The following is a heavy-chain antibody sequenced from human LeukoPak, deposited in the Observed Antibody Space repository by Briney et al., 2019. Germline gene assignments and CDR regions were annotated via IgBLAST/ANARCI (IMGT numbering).Heavy chain of an antibody. J-gene: IGHJ6*02. CDR2: IIPILGIA. Sequence: SVKVSCKASGGTFSSYAISWVRQAPGQGLEWMGRIIPILGIANYARKFQGRVTITADKSTSTAYMELSSLRSEDTAVYYCARDGIAAAGTYYYYYGMDVWGQGTTVTVSS. CDR3: ARDGIAAAGTYYYYYGMDV. V-gene: IGHV1-69*04. D-gene: IGHD6-13*01. CDR1: GGTFSSYA.